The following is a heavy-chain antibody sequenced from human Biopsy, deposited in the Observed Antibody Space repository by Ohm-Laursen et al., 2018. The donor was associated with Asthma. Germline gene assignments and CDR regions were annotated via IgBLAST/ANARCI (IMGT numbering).Heavy chain of an antibody. Sequence: ASVKVSCKFLGGTFSTYVIGWVRQAPGQGLEWMGGINSVFGTTTYPQKFQDRVTITADDSTSTVYMELSSLRSEGTAVYYCARKAGSCISRTCYSLDFWGQGTLVTVSS. CDR1: GGTFSTYV. CDR2: INSVFGTT. V-gene: IGHV1-69*13. CDR3: ARKAGSCISRTCYSLDF. D-gene: IGHD2-2*01. J-gene: IGHJ4*02.